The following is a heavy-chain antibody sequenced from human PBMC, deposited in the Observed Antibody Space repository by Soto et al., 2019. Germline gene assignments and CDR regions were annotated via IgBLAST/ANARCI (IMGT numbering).Heavy chain of an antibody. V-gene: IGHV3-9*01. CDR3: AKDSSGFQH. CDR2: ISWNSGSI. Sequence: GGSLRLSCAASGFTFSSYAMSWVRQAPGKGLEWVSGISWNSGSIGYADSVKGRFTISRDNAKNSLYLQMNSLRAEDTALYYCAKDSSGFQHWGQGTLVTVSS. J-gene: IGHJ1*01. CDR1: GFTFSSYA.